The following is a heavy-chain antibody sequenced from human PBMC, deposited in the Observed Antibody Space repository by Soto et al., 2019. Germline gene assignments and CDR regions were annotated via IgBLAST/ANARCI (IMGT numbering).Heavy chain of an antibody. D-gene: IGHD1-26*01. CDR1: GYTFTTSG. J-gene: IGHJ6*02. CDR2: ISTYNGDT. Sequence: QVQRVQSGPEVRKPGASVKVSCEASGYTFTTSGISWVRQVPGQGLDWMGWISTYNGDTNSAQNFQGRVLMTADTSTGTAYMELMSLKSDDTAVYYCARQGSWTYYYYGLDVWGQGTTVTVSS. V-gene: IGHV1-18*01. CDR3: ARQGSWTYYYYGLDV.